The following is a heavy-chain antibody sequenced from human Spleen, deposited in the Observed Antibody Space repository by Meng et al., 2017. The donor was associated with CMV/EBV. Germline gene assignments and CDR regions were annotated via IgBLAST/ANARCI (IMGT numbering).Heavy chain of an antibody. D-gene: IGHD2-2*01. V-gene: IGHV4-34*01. CDR1: SFSGYY. CDR3: ARKRPGANVVVPAAMGWFDP. CDR2: INHSGST. J-gene: IGHJ5*02. Sequence: SFSGYYWSWIRQPPGKGLEWIGEINHSGSTNYNPSLKSRVTISVDTSKNQFSLKLSSATAADTAVYYCARKRPGANVVVPAAMGWFDPWGQGTLVTVSS.